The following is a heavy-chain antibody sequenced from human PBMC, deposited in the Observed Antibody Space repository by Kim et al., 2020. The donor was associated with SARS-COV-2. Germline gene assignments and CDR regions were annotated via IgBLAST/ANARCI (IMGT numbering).Heavy chain of an antibody. V-gene: IGHV3-21*01. CDR2: ISSSSSYI. Sequence: GGSLRLSCAASGFTFSSYSMNWVRQAPGKGLEWVSSISSSSSYIYYADSVKGRFTISRDNAKNSLYLQMNSLRAEDTAVYYCARNVEMATIDDAFDIWGQGTMVTVSS. J-gene: IGHJ3*02. CDR3: ARNVEMATIDDAFDI. D-gene: IGHD5-12*01. CDR1: GFTFSSYS.